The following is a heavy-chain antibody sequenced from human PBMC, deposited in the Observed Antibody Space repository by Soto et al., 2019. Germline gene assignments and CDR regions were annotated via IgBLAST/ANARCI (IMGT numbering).Heavy chain of an antibody. Sequence: QVQLQESGPGLVKPSQTLSLTCTVSGGSISRGGYYWSWIRQHPGKGLEWIGYIYNSGTTYYNPSLKSRVTISVDPSKNQLSLKLSSVTAADTAVHYCARRYGYGYIDTWGQGTLVTVSS. J-gene: IGHJ5*02. CDR1: GGSISRGGYY. CDR2: IYNSGTT. V-gene: IGHV4-31*03. CDR3: ARRYGYGYIDT. D-gene: IGHD5-18*01.